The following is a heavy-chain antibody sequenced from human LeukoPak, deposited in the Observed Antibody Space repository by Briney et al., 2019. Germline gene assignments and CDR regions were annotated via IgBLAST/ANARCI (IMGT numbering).Heavy chain of an antibody. CDR3: ARVRDVSFGGVILYYFVY. Sequence: GASVKVSCKASGYTFTSYDINWVRHATGQGLEWMGWMNPNSGNTGYAQKFQGRVTMTRNTSISTAYMELSSLRSEDTAVYCCARVRDVSFGGVILYYFVYRCEGTLVTVSS. CDR1: GYTFTSYD. J-gene: IGHJ4*02. CDR2: MNPNSGNT. D-gene: IGHD3-16*02. V-gene: IGHV1-8*01.